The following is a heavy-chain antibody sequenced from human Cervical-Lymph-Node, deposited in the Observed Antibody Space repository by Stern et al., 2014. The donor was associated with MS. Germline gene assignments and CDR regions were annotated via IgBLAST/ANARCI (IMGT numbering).Heavy chain of an antibody. V-gene: IGHV3-7*01. CDR2: MNQDGAEK. J-gene: IGHJ4*02. CDR3: TANTGDF. CDR1: GFSFRNYW. Sequence: EVQLVESGGGLVQPGGSLRVSCVASGFSFRNYWMPWVRQVPGQGLEWVANMNQDGAEKNYVDSVKGRFTISRDNAKNSLYLQMNSLRAEDTAVYYCTANTGDFWGQGTLVTVSS. D-gene: IGHD2-21*02.